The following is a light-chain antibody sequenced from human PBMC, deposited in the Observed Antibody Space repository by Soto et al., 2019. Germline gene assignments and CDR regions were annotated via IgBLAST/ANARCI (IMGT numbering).Light chain of an antibody. V-gene: IGKV1-5*03. CDR3: QHWNDYSWT. CDR1: QSISIW. Sequence: DIPMTQSPSTLSASVGDRVTITCRASQSISIWLAWYQQKPGKAPNLLIYKTSSLETGGPSRFSGSGSGTEFTLTISSLQPDDFATYYCQHWNDYSWTFGQGTKVEVK. CDR2: KTS. J-gene: IGKJ1*01.